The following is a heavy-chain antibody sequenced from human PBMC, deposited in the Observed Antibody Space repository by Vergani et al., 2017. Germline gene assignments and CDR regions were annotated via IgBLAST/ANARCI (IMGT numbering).Heavy chain of an antibody. D-gene: IGHD2-8*01. CDR3: ARSGYCAHGVCYMTYYYYMDV. J-gene: IGHJ6*03. V-gene: IGHV3-11*01. CDR2: ISSSGSTI. CDR1: GFTFSDYY. Sequence: VPLVESGGGLVKPGGSLRLSCAASGFTFSDYYMSWIRQAPGKGLEWVSYISSSGSTIYYADSVKGRFTISRDNAKNSLYLQMNSLRAEDTAVYYCARSGYCAHGVCYMTYYYYMDVWGKGTAVTASS.